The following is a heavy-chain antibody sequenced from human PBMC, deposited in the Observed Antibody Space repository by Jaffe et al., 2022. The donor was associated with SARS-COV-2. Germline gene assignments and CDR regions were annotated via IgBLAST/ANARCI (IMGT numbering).Heavy chain of an antibody. J-gene: IGHJ1*01. CDR2: INHSGST. CDR1: GGSFSGYY. V-gene: IGHV4-34*01. D-gene: IGHD7-27*01. Sequence: QVQLQQWGAGLLKPSETLSLTCAVYGGSFSGYYWSWIRQPPGKGLEWIGEINHSGSTNYNPSLKSRVTISVDTSKNQFSLKLSSVTAADTAVYYCASTPPRRNWDPFHHWGQGTLVTVSS. CDR3: ASTPPRRNWDPFHH.